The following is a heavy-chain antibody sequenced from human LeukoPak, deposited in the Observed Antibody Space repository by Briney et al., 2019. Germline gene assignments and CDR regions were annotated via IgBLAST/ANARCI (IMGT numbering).Heavy chain of an antibody. Sequence: PGGSLRLSCAVSGFTFSSCAMSWVRQAPGKGLEWVSAISGSGGSTYYADSVKGRFTISRDNSKNTLYLQMNSLRAEDTAVYYCAKENLSWELSYFDYWGQGTLVTVSS. CDR2: ISGSGGST. CDR3: AKENLSWELSYFDY. J-gene: IGHJ4*02. V-gene: IGHV3-23*01. CDR1: GFTFSSCA. D-gene: IGHD1-26*01.